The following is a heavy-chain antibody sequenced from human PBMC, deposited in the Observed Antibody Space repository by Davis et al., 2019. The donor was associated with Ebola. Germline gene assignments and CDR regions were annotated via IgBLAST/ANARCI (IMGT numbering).Heavy chain of an antibody. Sequence: AASVKVSCKASGYTFTSDYMHWVRQAPGQGLEWMGIINPSDGNTSYAQKFQGRVTMTRDTSTTTVYMELSSLRSEDTAVYYCARDDTGYSSNLGRFRDHPFDLWGQGTMVTVSS. CDR2: INPSDGNT. CDR1: GYTFTSDY. CDR3: ARDDTGYSSNLGRFRDHPFDL. J-gene: IGHJ3*01. V-gene: IGHV1-46*01. D-gene: IGHD4-11*01.